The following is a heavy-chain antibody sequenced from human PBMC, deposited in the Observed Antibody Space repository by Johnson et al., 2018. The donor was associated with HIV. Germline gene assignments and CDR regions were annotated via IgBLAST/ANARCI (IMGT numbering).Heavy chain of an antibody. CDR3: ARGRARAFDI. V-gene: IGHV3-30-3*01. Sequence: QVQVVESGGGVVQPGRSLRLSCAASGFTFSSYAMHWVRQAPGKGLEWVAVISYDGSNKYYADSVKGRFTISRDNSKNTLYLQMNSLRAEDTAVYYCARGRARAFDIWGQGTMVTVSS. CDR1: GFTFSSYA. CDR2: ISYDGSNK. D-gene: IGHD5-12*01. J-gene: IGHJ3*02.